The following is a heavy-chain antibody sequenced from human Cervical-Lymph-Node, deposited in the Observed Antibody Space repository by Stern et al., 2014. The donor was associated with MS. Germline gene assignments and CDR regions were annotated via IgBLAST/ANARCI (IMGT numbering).Heavy chain of an antibody. CDR1: GGSISSSSYY. CDR2: IYYTGST. CDR3: ARPGRAVVGLGIDY. D-gene: IGHD6-19*01. V-gene: IGHV4-39*01. Sequence: QVQLQESGPGLVKPSETLSLTCTVSGGSISSSSYYLGWIRQPAGKGLEWIGSIYYTGSTDYNPSLKTRVTISVDTSKNQFSLNLSSVTAADTAVYYCARPGRAVVGLGIDYWGQGTLVTVSS. J-gene: IGHJ4*02.